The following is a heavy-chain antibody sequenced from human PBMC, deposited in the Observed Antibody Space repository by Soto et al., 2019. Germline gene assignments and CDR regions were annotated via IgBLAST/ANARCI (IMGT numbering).Heavy chain of an antibody. V-gene: IGHV1-69*06. J-gene: IGHJ6*02. Sequence: SVKVSCKASGGTFSSYAISWVRQAPGQGLEWMGGIIPIFGTANYAQKFQGRVTITADKSTSTAYMELSSLRSEDTAVYYCARDLGYCTNGVCSSHYYYGMDVWGQGTTVTVSS. CDR3: ARDLGYCTNGVCSSHYYYGMDV. CDR1: GGTFSSYA. D-gene: IGHD2-8*01. CDR2: IIPIFGTA.